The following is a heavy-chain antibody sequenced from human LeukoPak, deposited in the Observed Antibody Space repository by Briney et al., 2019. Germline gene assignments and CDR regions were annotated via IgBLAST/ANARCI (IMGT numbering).Heavy chain of an antibody. CDR1: GFTFSDYY. CDR2: ISSSGSTI. D-gene: IGHD1-26*01. Sequence: PGGSLRLSCAASGFTFSDYYMSWIRQAPGKGLGWVSYISSSGSTIYYADSVKGRFTISRDNAKNSLYLQMNSLRAEDTAVYYCARDSPLLQRELRSDAFDIWGQGTMVTVSS. V-gene: IGHV3-11*04. CDR3: ARDSPLLQRELRSDAFDI. J-gene: IGHJ3*02.